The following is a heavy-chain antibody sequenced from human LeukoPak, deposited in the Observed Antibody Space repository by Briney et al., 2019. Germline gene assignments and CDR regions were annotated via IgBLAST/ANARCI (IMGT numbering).Heavy chain of an antibody. J-gene: IGHJ5*02. V-gene: IGHV3-7*01. CDR1: RFTFSRYW. CDR3: ARAQYCSGGSCYSVAWFDP. D-gene: IGHD2-15*01. CDR2: INQDGSEK. Sequence: GGSLRLSCAASRFTFSRYWMTWVRQVPGKGLEWVANINQDGSEKYYVDSVKGRFTISRDNAKNSLYLQMNSLRVEDTAVYYCARAQYCSGGSCYSVAWFDPWGQGTLVIVSS.